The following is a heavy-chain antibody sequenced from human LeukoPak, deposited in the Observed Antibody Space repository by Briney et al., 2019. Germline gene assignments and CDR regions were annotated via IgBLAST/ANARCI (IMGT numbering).Heavy chain of an antibody. V-gene: IGHV5-51*01. D-gene: IGHD6-13*01. CDR3: ARHRGQQVFDF. J-gene: IGHJ4*02. Sequence: GESLKISCEGSGYSFTSHWIGWVRQMPGKGLEWVGIILPGDSETRYSSSFQGQVTISVDRSISTAYLEWSSLKASDTAMYYCARHRGQQVFDFWGQGTLVTVSS. CDR1: GYSFTSHW. CDR2: ILPGDSET.